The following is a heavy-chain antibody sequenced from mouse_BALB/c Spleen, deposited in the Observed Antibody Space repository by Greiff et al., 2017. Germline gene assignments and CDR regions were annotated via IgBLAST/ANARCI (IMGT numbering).Heavy chain of an antibody. Sequence: VQLQQSGPELVKPGASVKIPCKASGYTFTDSNMDWVKQSHGKSLEWIGDINPNNGGTSYNQKFKGKATLTVDKSSSTAYMELRSLTSEDTAVYYCARRTTVVSFDYWGQGTTLTVSS. V-gene: IGHV1-18*01. D-gene: IGHD1-1*01. CDR3: ARRTTVVSFDY. J-gene: IGHJ2*01. CDR2: INPNNGGT. CDR1: GYTFTDSN.